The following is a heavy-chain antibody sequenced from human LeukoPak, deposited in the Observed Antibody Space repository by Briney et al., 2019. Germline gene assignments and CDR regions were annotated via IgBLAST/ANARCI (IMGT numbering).Heavy chain of an antibody. CDR2: FDPEDGET. J-gene: IGHJ6*02. V-gene: IGHV1-24*01. CDR1: GYTLTELS. D-gene: IGHD2-2*01. CDR3: ATAHLSTDYYYGMDV. Sequence: ASVKVSCTVSGYTLTELSMHWVRQAPGKGLEWMGGFDPEDGETIYAQKFQGRVTMTEDTSTDTAYMELSSLRSEDTAVYYCATAHLSTDYYYGMDVWGQGTTVTVSS.